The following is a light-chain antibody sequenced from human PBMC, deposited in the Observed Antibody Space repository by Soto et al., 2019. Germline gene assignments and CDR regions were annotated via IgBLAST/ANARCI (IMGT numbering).Light chain of an antibody. CDR2: DAS. CDR3: QQRFNWPRFT. CDR1: QSVSSY. J-gene: IGKJ2*01. V-gene: IGKV3-11*01. Sequence: EIVLTQSPATLSLSPGERATLSCRASQSVSSYLAWYQQKPGQAPRLLIYDASNSATGIPARFSGGGSGTGITLTISSLAPEDFAVYYCQQRFNWPRFTFGQGTKLEIK.